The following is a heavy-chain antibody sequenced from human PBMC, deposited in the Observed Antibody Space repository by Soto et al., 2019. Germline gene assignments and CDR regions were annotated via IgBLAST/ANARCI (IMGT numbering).Heavy chain of an antibody. D-gene: IGHD1-1*01. Sequence: PSETLSLTCAVSGGSFSGYYWSWVRQTPGKGLEWIGDINHTGDTNYNPSLKSRVMISVDTAKTQFSLNVTSVTAADTAVYYCARAVGSYNAATRNLYFDYWGPGTLVTVSS. CDR2: INHTGDT. CDR1: GGSFSGYY. V-gene: IGHV4-34*01. J-gene: IGHJ4*02. CDR3: ARAVGSYNAATRNLYFDY.